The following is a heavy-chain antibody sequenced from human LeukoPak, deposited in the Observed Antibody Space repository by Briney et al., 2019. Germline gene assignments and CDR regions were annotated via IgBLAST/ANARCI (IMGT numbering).Heavy chain of an antibody. Sequence: SETLSLTCTVSGGSISYHWSWIRQPPGKGLEWLGYTYYSGSTNYNPSLKSRVTISVDTSKNQFSLKLRSVTAADTAVYYCARGQYNWNYWGQGTLVTVSS. D-gene: IGHD1-20*01. CDR1: GGSISYH. J-gene: IGHJ4*02. V-gene: IGHV4-59*01. CDR3: ARGQYNWNY. CDR2: TYYSGST.